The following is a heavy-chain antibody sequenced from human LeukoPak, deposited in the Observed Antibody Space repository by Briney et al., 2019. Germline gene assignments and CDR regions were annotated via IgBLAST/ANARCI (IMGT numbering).Heavy chain of an antibody. CDR2: FDPEDGET. CDR1: GYTLTELS. J-gene: IGHJ4*02. Sequence: ASVKVSCKVSGYTLTELSMYWVRQAPGKGLEWMGGFDPEDGETIYAQKFQGRVTMTEDTSTDTAYMELSSLRSEDTAVYCCASETYDSSGYYYIFDYWGQGTLVTVSS. CDR3: ASETYDSSGYYYIFDY. V-gene: IGHV1-24*01. D-gene: IGHD3-22*01.